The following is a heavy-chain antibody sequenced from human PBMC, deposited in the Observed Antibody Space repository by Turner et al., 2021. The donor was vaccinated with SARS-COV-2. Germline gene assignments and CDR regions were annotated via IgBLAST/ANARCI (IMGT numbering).Heavy chain of an antibody. CDR3: ARVDIVSTNYFDP. Sequence: QVQLQQWGAGLLKPSETLSLTCAVSGGSLSGYYWSWIRQPPGKGLEWIGEINHSGYTNYNPSLKRRVTISVDTSKNQISLKLNSVTAADTALYYCARVDIVSTNYFDPWGQGTLVTVSS. CDR2: INHSGYT. V-gene: IGHV4-34*02. J-gene: IGHJ5*02. CDR1: GGSLSGYY. D-gene: IGHD5-12*01.